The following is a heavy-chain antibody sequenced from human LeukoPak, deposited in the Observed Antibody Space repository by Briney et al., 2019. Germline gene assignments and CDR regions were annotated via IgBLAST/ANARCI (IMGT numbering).Heavy chain of an antibody. CDR2: INHSGST. J-gene: IGHJ4*02. V-gene: IGHV4-34*01. CDR1: GGSFSGYY. D-gene: IGHD5-18*01. Sequence: SETLSLTCAVYGGSFSGYYWSWIRQPPGKGLEWIGEINHSGSTNYNPSLKSRVTISVDTSKNQFSLKLSSVTAADTAVYYCARAPLLQPWSKLIDYWGQGTLVTVSS. CDR3: ARAPLLQPWSKLIDY.